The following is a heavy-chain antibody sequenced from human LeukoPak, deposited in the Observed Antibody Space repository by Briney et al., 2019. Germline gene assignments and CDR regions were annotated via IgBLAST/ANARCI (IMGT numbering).Heavy chain of an antibody. CDR2: INGDGGTT. CDR1: GFTFRGYW. J-gene: IGHJ4*02. Sequence: AGGSLRLSCAASGFTFRGYWMHWVRQAPGKGLVWVSHINGDGGTTTYADSVKGRFTISRDNAKNTLYLQMNSLRAEDTAVFYCARSNNYGFDYWGQGTLVTVSS. CDR3: ARSNNYGFDY. D-gene: IGHD5-24*01. V-gene: IGHV3-74*03.